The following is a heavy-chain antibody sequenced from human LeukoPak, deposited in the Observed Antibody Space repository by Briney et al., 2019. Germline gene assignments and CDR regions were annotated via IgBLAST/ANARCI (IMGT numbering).Heavy chain of an antibody. V-gene: IGHV1-2*02. CDR1: GYTFTGYY. D-gene: IGHD1-14*01. CDR3: ARDPDGENWFDP. Sequence: ASVKVSCKASGYTFTGYYMHWVRQAPGQGLERMGWINPNSGGTNYAQKFQGRVTMTRDTSISTAYMELSRLRSDDTAVYYCARDPDGENWFDPWGQGTLVTVSS. CDR2: INPNSGGT. J-gene: IGHJ5*02.